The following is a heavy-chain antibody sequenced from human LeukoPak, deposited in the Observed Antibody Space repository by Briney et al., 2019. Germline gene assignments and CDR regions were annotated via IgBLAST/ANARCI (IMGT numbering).Heavy chain of an antibody. CDR2: IKEDGSDK. CDR1: GFTFSNYW. D-gene: IGHD1-20*01. Sequence: GGSLRLSCAASGFTFSNYWMNWVRQAPGKGLEWVANIKEDGSDKYYVDSVKGRFSISKDNAKNSLYLQMNSLRVEDTAVYYCVPLNWNPPGDFDRCGQGTLVTASS. CDR3: VPLNWNPPGDFDR. V-gene: IGHV3-7*01. J-gene: IGHJ4*02.